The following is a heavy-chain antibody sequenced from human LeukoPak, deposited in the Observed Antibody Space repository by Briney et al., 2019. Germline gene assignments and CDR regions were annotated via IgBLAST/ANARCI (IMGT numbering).Heavy chain of an antibody. CDR2: IWYDGSNK. D-gene: IGHD6-13*01. Sequence: SGGSLRLSCAGSGFTFSRHWMHWVRQAPGKGLEWVAVIWYDGSNKYYADSVKGRFTISRDNFKNTLYLQMNSLRAEDTAVYYCARDTKQQLVRYYFDYWGQGTLVTVSS. J-gene: IGHJ4*02. CDR1: GFTFSRHW. CDR3: ARDTKQQLVRYYFDY. V-gene: IGHV3-33*08.